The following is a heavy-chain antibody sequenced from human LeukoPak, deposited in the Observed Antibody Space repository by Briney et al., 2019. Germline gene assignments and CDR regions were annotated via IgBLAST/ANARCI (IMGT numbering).Heavy chain of an antibody. J-gene: IGHJ4*02. CDR2: ISAYTGNT. Sequence: GASVKVSCKASGGTFSSYAISWVRQAPGQGLEWMGGISAYTGNTNYAQNLQGRVTMTTDTSTSTAYMELRSLRSDDTAVYYCARGSGHNYGHLDYWGQGTLVTVSS. CDR1: GGTFSSYA. D-gene: IGHD5-18*01. CDR3: ARGSGHNYGHLDY. V-gene: IGHV1-18*01.